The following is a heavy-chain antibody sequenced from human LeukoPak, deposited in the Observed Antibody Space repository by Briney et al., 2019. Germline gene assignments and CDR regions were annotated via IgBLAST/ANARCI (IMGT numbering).Heavy chain of an antibody. Sequence: PGGSLRHSCEVSGLPFGSYAMSWVRQGPGKGLEWVSAISGDGLSTFYADSVKGRFSISRDNPKNTLYLQMNTLRAEDSAVYYCSRFNSGWWGQGTLVTVSS. CDR1: GLPFGSYA. D-gene: IGHD5-12*01. CDR2: ISGDGLST. CDR3: SRFNSGW. J-gene: IGHJ4*02. V-gene: IGHV3-23*01.